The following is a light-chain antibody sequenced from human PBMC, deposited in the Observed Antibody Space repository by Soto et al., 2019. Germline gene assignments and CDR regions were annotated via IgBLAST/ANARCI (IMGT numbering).Light chain of an antibody. Sequence: DDVLSQAPLARRVTLSHPASMSFRSNQMLVSTDGHTYLNWFQQRPGQSPRRLICEVSNRDSGVPDRFSGSGSDTDFTLKISRVEAEDVGAYSCMQALQSPPTFGQGTRLEIK. V-gene: IGKV2-30*01. CDR1: QMLVSTDGHTY. J-gene: IGKJ5*01. CDR2: EVS. CDR3: MQALQSPPT.